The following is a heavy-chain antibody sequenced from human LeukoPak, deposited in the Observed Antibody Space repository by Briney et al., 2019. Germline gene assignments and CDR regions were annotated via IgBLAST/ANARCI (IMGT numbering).Heavy chain of an antibody. CDR2: IYYSGST. D-gene: IGHD2-2*01. CDR1: GGSISSSSYY. CDR3: ARENYQLLSDKPMAPDVSFDY. V-gene: IGHV4-39*02. Sequence: SETLSLTCTVSGGSISSSSYYWGWIRQPPGKGLEWIGSIYYSGSTYYNPSLKSRVTISVDTSKNQFSLKLSSVTAADTAVYYCARENYQLLSDKPMAPDVSFDYWGQGTLVTVSS. J-gene: IGHJ4*02.